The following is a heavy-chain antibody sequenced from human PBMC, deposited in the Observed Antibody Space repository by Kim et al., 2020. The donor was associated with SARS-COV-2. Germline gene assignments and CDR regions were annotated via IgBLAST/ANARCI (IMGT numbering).Heavy chain of an antibody. CDR2: IKQDGSEK. CDR3: ARDNADFWSGYYSTYYYGMDV. D-gene: IGHD3-3*01. CDR1: GFTFSSYW. V-gene: IGHV3-7*01. Sequence: GGSLRLSCAASGFTFSSYWMSWVRQAPGKGLEWVANIKQDGSEKYYVDSVKGRFTISRDNAKNSLYLQMNSLRAEDTAVYYCARDNADFWSGYYSTYYYGMDVWGQGTTVTVSS. J-gene: IGHJ6*02.